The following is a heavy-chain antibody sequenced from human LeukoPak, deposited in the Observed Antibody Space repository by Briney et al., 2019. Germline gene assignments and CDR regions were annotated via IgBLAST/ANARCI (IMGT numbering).Heavy chain of an antibody. CDR3: ARDPSSGWYLKGWFDP. J-gene: IGHJ5*02. CDR2: ISSSSNYI. CDR1: GFTFSDYN. V-gene: IGHV3-11*06. D-gene: IGHD6-19*01. Sequence: GGSLRLSCAASGFTFSDYNMRWIRQAPGKGLEWVSSISSSSNYIYYAVSVKGRFTISRDNAKNSLYLQMNSLRAEDTAVYYCARDPSSGWYLKGWFDPWGQGTLVTVSS.